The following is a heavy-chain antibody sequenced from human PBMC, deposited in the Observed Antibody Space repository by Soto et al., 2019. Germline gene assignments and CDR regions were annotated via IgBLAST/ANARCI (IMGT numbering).Heavy chain of an antibody. CDR1: GGSISSTSYY. V-gene: IGHV4-39*01. CDR2: IYYSGRT. Sequence: PSETLSLTCTVSGGSISSTSYYWGWIRQPPGKGLEWIGSIYYSGRTYYNPSLKSRVTISVDTYKNQFSLKLNSVTAADTAVYYCASRGLNGDPFDYWGQGTLVTVSS. J-gene: IGHJ4*02. D-gene: IGHD4-17*01. CDR3: ASRGLNGDPFDY.